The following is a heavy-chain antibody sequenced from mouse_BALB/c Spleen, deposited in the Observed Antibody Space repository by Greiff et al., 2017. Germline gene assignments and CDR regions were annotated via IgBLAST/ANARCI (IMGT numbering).Heavy chain of an antibody. J-gene: IGHJ2*01. CDR2: IWAGGST. Sequence: VMLVESGPGLVAPSQSLSITCTVSGFSLTSYGVHWVRQPPGKGLEWLGVIWAGGSTNYNSALMSRLSISKDNSKSQVFLKMNSLQTDDTAMYYCARGRYDRPSYFDYWGQGTTLTVSS. CDR3: ARGRYDRPSYFDY. D-gene: IGHD2-14*01. CDR1: GFSLTSYG. V-gene: IGHV2-9*02.